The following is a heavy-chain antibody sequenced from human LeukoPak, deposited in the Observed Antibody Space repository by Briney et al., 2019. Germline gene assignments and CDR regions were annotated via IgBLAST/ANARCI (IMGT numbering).Heavy chain of an antibody. CDR2: KSYDGSNK. V-gene: IGHV3-30-3*01. CDR3: ARGDIVASRNFDY. Sequence: GRSLRLSCAASGFTFSSYAMHWVRQAPGKGLEWVAVKSYDGSNKYYADSVKGRFTISRDNSKNTLYLQMNSLRAEDTAVYYCARGDIVASRNFDYWGQGTLVTVSS. D-gene: IGHD5-12*01. J-gene: IGHJ4*02. CDR1: GFTFSSYA.